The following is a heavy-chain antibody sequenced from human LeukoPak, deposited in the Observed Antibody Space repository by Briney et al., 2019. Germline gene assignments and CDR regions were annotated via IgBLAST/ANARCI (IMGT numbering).Heavy chain of an antibody. D-gene: IGHD4-23*01. CDR3: AEDGYSAGYYYYYMDV. CDR2: IRYDGSNQ. Sequence: GGSLRLSCAASGFTFSSYGMHWVRQAPGKGLERVAFIRYDGSNQYYADSVKGRFTISRNNSKNTLYLQMNSLRAEDTAVYYCAEDGYSAGYYYYYMDVWGKGTTVTVSS. CDR1: GFTFSSYG. V-gene: IGHV3-30*02. J-gene: IGHJ6*03.